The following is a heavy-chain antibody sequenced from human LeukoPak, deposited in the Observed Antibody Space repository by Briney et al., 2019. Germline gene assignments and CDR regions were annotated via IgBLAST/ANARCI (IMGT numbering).Heavy chain of an antibody. J-gene: IGHJ4*02. CDR1: GFTFSGSA. V-gene: IGHV3-73*01. CDR2: IRSKTNNYAT. CDR3: Y. Sequence: PGRSLRLSCVASGFTFSGSAIHWVRQASGKGLESVGHIRSKTNNYATAYAASVKGRFTISRDDSKNTAYLQMSSLETEDTAIYYDYWGQGTLVTVSS.